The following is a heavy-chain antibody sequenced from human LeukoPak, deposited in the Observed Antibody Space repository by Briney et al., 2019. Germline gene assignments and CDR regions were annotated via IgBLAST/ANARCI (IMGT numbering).Heavy chain of an antibody. Sequence: GRSLRLSCAASGFTFSSYGMHWVRQAPGKGLEWVAVIWYDGSNKYYADSVKGRSTISRDNSKDTLYLQMNSLRAEDTAVYYCTRDLMDYDVSTGLHHYYMDVWGQGTTVTVSS. CDR2: IWYDGSNK. J-gene: IGHJ6*02. V-gene: IGHV3-33*01. CDR3: TRDLMDYDVSTGLHHYYMDV. D-gene: IGHD3-9*01. CDR1: GFTFSSYG.